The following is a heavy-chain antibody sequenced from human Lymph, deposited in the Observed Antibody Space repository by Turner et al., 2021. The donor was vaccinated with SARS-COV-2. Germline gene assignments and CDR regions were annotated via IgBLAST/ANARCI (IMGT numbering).Heavy chain of an antibody. J-gene: IGHJ4*02. V-gene: IGHV3-53*01. D-gene: IGHD4-17*01. CDR1: EFTVSSNY. CDR3: ARVLPYGDYFDY. CDR2: IYSGGST. Sequence: ELQLVESGGGLIQPGGSLSLSCAASEFTVSSNYMSWVRQAPGKGLEWVSIIYSGGSTYYADSVKGRFTISRDNSKNTLYLQMNSLRAEDTAVYYCARVLPYGDYFDYWGQGTLVTVSS.